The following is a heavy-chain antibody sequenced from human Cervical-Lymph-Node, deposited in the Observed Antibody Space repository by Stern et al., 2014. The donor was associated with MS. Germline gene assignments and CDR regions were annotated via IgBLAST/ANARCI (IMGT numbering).Heavy chain of an antibody. V-gene: IGHV1-18*01. D-gene: IGHD5-12*01. CDR1: GYTFTSSG. CDR3: ARVVPPLIVATHNWFDP. Sequence: QVQLGQSGAEVKKPGASVKVSCKASGYTFTSSGIRWVRQAPGQGLEWMGWISAYNGNTNYAQKLQGRVTMTTDTSTRTAHMQRRSLRSDDTAVYYCARVVPPLIVATHNWFDPWGQGTLVTVSS. CDR2: ISAYNGNT. J-gene: IGHJ5*02.